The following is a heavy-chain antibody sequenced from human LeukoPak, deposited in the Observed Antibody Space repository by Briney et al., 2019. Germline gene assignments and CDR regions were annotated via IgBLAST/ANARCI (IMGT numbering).Heavy chain of an antibody. CDR1: GFTFSSYA. D-gene: IGHD3-22*01. Sequence: GGSLRLSCAASGFTFSSYAMSWVRQAPGKGLEWVAFIRYDGSNKYYADSVKGRFTISRDNSKNTLYLQMNSLRAEDTAVYYCARARAMIVVSSGSGYWGQGTLVTVSS. CDR2: IRYDGSNK. CDR3: ARARAMIVVSSGSGY. J-gene: IGHJ4*02. V-gene: IGHV3-30*02.